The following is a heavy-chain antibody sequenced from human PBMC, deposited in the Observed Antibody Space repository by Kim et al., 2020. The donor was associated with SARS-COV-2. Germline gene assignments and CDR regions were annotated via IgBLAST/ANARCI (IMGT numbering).Heavy chain of an antibody. V-gene: IGHV4-39*01. D-gene: IGHD6-19*01. J-gene: IGHJ2*01. Sequence: SETLSLTCTVSGGSISSSSYYWGWIRQPPGKGLEWIGSIYYSGSTYYNPSLKSRVTISVDTSKNQFSLKLSSVTAADTAVYYCARHAGPGDGPDAVADPYWYFDLWGRGTLVTVSS. CDR1: GGSISSSSYY. CDR2: IYYSGST. CDR3: ARHAGPGDGPDAVADPYWYFDL.